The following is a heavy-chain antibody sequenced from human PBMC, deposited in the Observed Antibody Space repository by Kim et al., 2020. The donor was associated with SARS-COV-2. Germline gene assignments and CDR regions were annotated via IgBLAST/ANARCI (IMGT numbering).Heavy chain of an antibody. Sequence: GGSLRLSCAASGFTFSSYGMHWVRQAPGKGLEWVAVISYDGSNKYYADSVKGRFTISRDNSKNTLYLQMNSLRAEDTAVYYCAKGDLPLWGPQFVDYWGQVTLVTVSS. CDR3: AKGDLPLWGPQFVDY. D-gene: IGHD3-16*01. CDR2: ISYDGSNK. CDR1: GFTFSSYG. J-gene: IGHJ4*02. V-gene: IGHV3-30*18.